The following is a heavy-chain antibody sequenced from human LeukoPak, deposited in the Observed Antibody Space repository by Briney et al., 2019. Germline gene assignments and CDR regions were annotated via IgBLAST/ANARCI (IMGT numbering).Heavy chain of an antibody. CDR1: GFTVSSNF. J-gene: IGHJ4*02. D-gene: IGHD6-13*01. V-gene: IGHV3-66*01. CDR3: ARGARWYSGSWYPDY. CDR2: IDSGGNT. Sequence: GGSLRLSCAASGFTVSSNFMTWVRQAPGKGLEWVSVIDSGGNTYYADSVKGRFTISRDNSKNTLYLQMNSLRAEETAVYYCARGARWYSGSWYPDYWGQGTLVTVSS.